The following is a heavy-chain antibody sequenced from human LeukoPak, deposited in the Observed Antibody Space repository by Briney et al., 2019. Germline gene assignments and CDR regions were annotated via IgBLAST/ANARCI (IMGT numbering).Heavy chain of an antibody. Sequence: SETLSLTCTVSGGSISSYYWSWIRQPPGKGLEWIGYIYYSGSTNYNPSLKSRVTISVDTSKNQFSLKLSSVTAADTAVYYCAIRHALRTGYYDYRGQGTLVTVSS. CDR3: AIRHALRTGYYDY. D-gene: IGHD3-9*01. CDR2: IYYSGST. CDR1: GGSISSYY. J-gene: IGHJ4*02. V-gene: IGHV4-59*08.